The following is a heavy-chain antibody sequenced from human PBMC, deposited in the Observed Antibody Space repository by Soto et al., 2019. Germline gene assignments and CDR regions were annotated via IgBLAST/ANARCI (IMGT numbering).Heavy chain of an antibody. J-gene: IGHJ4*02. Sequence: SETLSLTCTVSGGSISSGGYYWSWIRQHPGKGLEWIGYIYYSGSTYYNPSLTSRVTISVDTSKNQFSLKLSSVTAADTAVYYCERGPRGYSYGYFDYWGQGTLVTVSS. CDR2: IYYSGST. D-gene: IGHD5-18*01. CDR1: GGSISSGGYY. V-gene: IGHV4-31*03. CDR3: ERGPRGYSYGYFDY.